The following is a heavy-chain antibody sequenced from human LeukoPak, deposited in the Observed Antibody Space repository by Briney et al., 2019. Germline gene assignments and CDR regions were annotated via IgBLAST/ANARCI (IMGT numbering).Heavy chain of an antibody. CDR3: AREILGGFNPGAY. Sequence: SETLSLTCTVSLDSTTSNFWSWVRQPSGKGLEWIGEIHRSGSPNYNPSLQSRVTISIDRSRNQIVLELSSVTAADTAFYYCAREILGGFNPGAYWGQGTLVTVSS. CDR2: IHRSGSP. D-gene: IGHD1-14*01. CDR1: LDSTTSNF. V-gene: IGHV4-4*02. J-gene: IGHJ4*02.